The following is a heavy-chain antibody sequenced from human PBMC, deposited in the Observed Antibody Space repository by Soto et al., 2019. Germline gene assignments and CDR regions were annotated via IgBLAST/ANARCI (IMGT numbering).Heavy chain of an antibody. D-gene: IGHD2-2*01. V-gene: IGHV3-23*01. CDR1: GFTFSSYA. CDR2: ISGSGDST. Sequence: GGSLRLSCAASGFTFSSYAMSWVRQAPGKGLEWVSGISGSGDSTYYAAPVKGRFTISRDDSKNTLYLQMNSLKTEDTAVYYCTMRYCSSTSCYFRGSYYYYGMDVWGQGTTVTVSS. CDR3: TMRYCSSTSCYFRGSYYYYGMDV. J-gene: IGHJ6*02.